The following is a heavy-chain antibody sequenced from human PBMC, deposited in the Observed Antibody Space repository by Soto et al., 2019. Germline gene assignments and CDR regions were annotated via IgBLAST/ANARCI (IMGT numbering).Heavy chain of an antibody. CDR3: AKNPGYYYDSTGYHFDY. V-gene: IGHV3-53*01. Sequence: PGGSLRLSCVVSGFTVSSSNYMSWVRQAPGKGLEWVSVIYTGGTTYYADSVKGRFTISRDNSNNTLYLQMNSLRAEDTAVYYCAKNPGYYYDSTGYHFDYWGQGTLVTVSS. D-gene: IGHD3-22*01. J-gene: IGHJ4*02. CDR1: GFTVSSSNY. CDR2: IYTGGTT.